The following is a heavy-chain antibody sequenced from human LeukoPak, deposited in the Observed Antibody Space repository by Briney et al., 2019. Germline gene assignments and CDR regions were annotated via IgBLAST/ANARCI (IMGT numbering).Heavy chain of an antibody. Sequence: GGSLRLSCAASGFTFSSYWMSWVRQAPGKGLEWISGISGSGASTYYADSVTGRFTISRDNSRNTLYLQMNSLRGDDTAVYYCAKDVGKWESLHFFDYWGQGTLVTVSS. J-gene: IGHJ4*02. CDR1: GFTFSSYW. V-gene: IGHV3-23*01. CDR2: ISGSGAST. CDR3: AKDVGKWESLHFFDY. D-gene: IGHD1-26*01.